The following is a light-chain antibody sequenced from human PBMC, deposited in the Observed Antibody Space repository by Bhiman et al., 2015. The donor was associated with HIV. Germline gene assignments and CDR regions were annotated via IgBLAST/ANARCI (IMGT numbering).Light chain of an antibody. CDR1: NSNIGSNY. Sequence: QSVLTQPPSASGTPGQRVTISCSGGNSNIGSNYVYWYQQLPGTTLKLLIYRNNQRPSGVPDRFSGSKSGTSASLAISGLRSEDEADYYCAAWDDSLSGQGVFGGGTKLTVL. J-gene: IGLJ3*02. CDR2: RNN. V-gene: IGLV1-47*01. CDR3: AAWDDSLSGQGV.